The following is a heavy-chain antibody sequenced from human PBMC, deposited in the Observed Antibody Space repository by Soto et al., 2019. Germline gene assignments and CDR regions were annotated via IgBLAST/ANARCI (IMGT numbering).Heavy chain of an antibody. Sequence: QVQLVQSGDEEKKPGASVKDSCKASGYTFTGYAMHWLRQAPGQRLEWMGWINAGNGNTKYSQKFQGRVTITRDTSASTAYMELSSLRSEDTAVYYCARAVTVAADFDYWGQGTLVTVSS. CDR3: ARAVTVAADFDY. CDR2: INAGNGNT. CDR1: GYTFTGYA. D-gene: IGHD6-19*01. J-gene: IGHJ4*02. V-gene: IGHV1-3*05.